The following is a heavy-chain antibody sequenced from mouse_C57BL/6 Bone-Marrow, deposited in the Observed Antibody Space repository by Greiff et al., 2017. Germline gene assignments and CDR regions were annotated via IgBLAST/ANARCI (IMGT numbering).Heavy chain of an antibody. CDR2: LNPSNGGT. Sequence: VKLKQPGTELVKPGASVKLSCKASGYTFTSYWMHWVKQRPGQGLEWIGNLNPSNGGTNYNEKFKSKATLTVDKSSSTAYMQLSSLTSEDSAVYYCARRRRTGYVGLYWYFDVWGTGTTVTVSS. D-gene: IGHD1-2*01. V-gene: IGHV1-53*01. J-gene: IGHJ1*03. CDR1: GYTFTSYW. CDR3: ARRRRTGYVGLYWYFDV.